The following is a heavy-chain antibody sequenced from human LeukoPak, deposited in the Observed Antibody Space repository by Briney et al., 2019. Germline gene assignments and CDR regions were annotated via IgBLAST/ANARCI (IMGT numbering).Heavy chain of an antibody. D-gene: IGHD2-8*01. CDR3: ASVGEYCTNGVCYPSATWFDP. CDR2: INPRSGDT. Sequence: ASVKVSCKASGYTFTAYYVHWVRQAPGQGLEWMGRINPRSGDTDYAQKFQGRVTMTRDTSISTAYMELRSLRSDDTAVYYCASVGEYCTNGVCYPSATWFDPWGQGTLVTVSS. V-gene: IGHV1-2*06. CDR1: GYTFTAYY. J-gene: IGHJ5*02.